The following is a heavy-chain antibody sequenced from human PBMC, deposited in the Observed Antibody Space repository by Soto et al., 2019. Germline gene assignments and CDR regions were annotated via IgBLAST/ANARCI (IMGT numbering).Heavy chain of an antibody. J-gene: IGHJ4*02. Sequence: SGPTLVNPTETLTLTCTVPGFSLSNARMGLSWIRQPPGKALEWLAHIFSNDEKSYSTSLKSRLTISKDTSKSQVVLTMTNMDPVDTATYYCARIAAYSSSWSLFDYWGQGTLVTVSS. V-gene: IGHV2-26*01. CDR2: IFSNDEK. CDR1: GFSLSNARMG. D-gene: IGHD6-13*01. CDR3: ARIAAYSSSWSLFDY.